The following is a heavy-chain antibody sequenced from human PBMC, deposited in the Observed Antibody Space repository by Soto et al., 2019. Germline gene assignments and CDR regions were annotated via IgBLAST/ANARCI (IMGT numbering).Heavy chain of an antibody. CDR3: ARCQAITMVLGVPGY. CDR2: INPNSGGT. D-gene: IGHD3-10*01. CDR1: GYTFIGYY. Sequence: GASVKVSCKASGYTFIGYYMHWVRPARGKGLAWMGWINPNSGGTNYAQRFRGRLTLTRDTSISTAYMELSRLRSDDTAVYYCARCQAITMVLGVPGYWGQGTLVTVSS. J-gene: IGHJ4*02. V-gene: IGHV1-2*02.